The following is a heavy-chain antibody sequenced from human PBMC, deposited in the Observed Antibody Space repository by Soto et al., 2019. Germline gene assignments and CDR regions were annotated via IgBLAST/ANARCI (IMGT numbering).Heavy chain of an antibody. D-gene: IGHD6-13*01. CDR2: ISAYNGNT. CDR1: GYTCTSYG. CDR3: ASNADIAAAGTYDYGMDV. J-gene: IGHJ6*02. V-gene: IGHV1-18*01. Sequence: QVQLVQSGAEVKKPGASVKVSCQASGYTCTSYGISCVRQAPGQGLEWMGWISAYNGNTNYAQKLQGRVTMTTDTSPSTAYMELRSLRSDDTAVYYCASNADIAAAGTYDYGMDVWGQGTTVTVSS.